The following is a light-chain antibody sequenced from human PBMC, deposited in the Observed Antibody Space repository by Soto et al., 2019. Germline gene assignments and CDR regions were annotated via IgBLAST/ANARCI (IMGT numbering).Light chain of an antibody. V-gene: IGLV2-8*01. CDR2: EVS. CDR1: SSDVGGYNY. J-gene: IGLJ1*01. CDR3: SSYAGSNNSLYV. Sequence: QSLLPQPPSASGSPGQSVTISCNGTSSDVGGYNYVSWYQQHPGKAPKLMIYEVSKRPSGVPDRFSGSKSGNTASLTVSGLQAEDEADYYCSSYAGSNNSLYVFGTGTKVTVL.